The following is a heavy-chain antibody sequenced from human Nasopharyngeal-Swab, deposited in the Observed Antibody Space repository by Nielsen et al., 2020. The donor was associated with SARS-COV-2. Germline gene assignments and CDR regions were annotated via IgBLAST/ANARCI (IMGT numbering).Heavy chain of an antibody. CDR2: IYTSGST. D-gene: IGHD5-24*01. Sequence: SETLSLTCTVSGGSISSGSYYWSWIRQPAGKGLEWIGRIYTSGSTNYNPSLKSRVTMSVDTSKNQFSLKLSSVTAADTAVYYCARAVEAYYYYGMDVWGQGTTVTVSS. V-gene: IGHV4-61*02. CDR1: GGSISSGSYY. J-gene: IGHJ6*02. CDR3: ARAVEAYYYYGMDV.